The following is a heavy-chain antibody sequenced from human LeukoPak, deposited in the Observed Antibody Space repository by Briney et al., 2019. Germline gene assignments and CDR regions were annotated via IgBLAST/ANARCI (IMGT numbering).Heavy chain of an antibody. CDR2: ISSSGRTI. J-gene: IGHJ4*02. CDR3: ARADCSSSSCYELDY. Sequence: GGSLRLSCAGSGFTFSDYYMSWIRQAPGKGLEWVSYISSSGRTIYYADSVKGRFTISRDDAKNSLYLQMNSLRAEDTAVYYCARADCSSSSCYELDYWGQGTLVTVSS. D-gene: IGHD2-2*01. V-gene: IGHV3-11*04. CDR1: GFTFSDYY.